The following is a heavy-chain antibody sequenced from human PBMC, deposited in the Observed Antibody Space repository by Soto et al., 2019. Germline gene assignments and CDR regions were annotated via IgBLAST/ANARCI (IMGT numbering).Heavy chain of an antibody. Sequence: SETLSLTCSVSGGSICSGGYYWSWIRQNPGKGLEWIGYIHHSGSTYYNPSLKSRVTISVDKSKNQFSLKLSSVTAADTAVYYCARVAPPLGYSYGYQWFDPWGQGTLVTVSS. V-gene: IGHV4-31*03. CDR2: IHHSGST. CDR3: ARVAPPLGYSYGYQWFDP. CDR1: GGSICSGGYY. J-gene: IGHJ5*02. D-gene: IGHD5-18*01.